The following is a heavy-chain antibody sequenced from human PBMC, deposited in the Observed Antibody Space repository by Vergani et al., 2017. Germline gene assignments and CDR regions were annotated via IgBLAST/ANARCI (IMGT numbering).Heavy chain of an antibody. J-gene: IGHJ5*02. CDR1: GYSFTRYW. V-gene: IGHV5-51*01. CDR3: AGEVSDLCSGGSCYPNWFDP. Sequence: EVQLVQSGAEVKKPGESLKISCKGSGYSFTRYWIGWVRQMPGKGLEWMGIIYPGDSDTRYSPSFQGQVTISADTSISTAYLQWSSLKASDTAMYYGAGEVSDLCSGGSCYPNWFDPWGQGTLVTVSS. CDR2: IYPGDSDT. D-gene: IGHD2-15*01.